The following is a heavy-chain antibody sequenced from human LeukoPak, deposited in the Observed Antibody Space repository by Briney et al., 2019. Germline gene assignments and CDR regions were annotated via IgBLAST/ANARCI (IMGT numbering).Heavy chain of an antibody. CDR3: ARVRGGRSWYYYGMDV. V-gene: IGHV3-30-3*01. Sequence: MXWVRQXXXXXXXWXXVXSYDGDNEYYADSVKGQLTISRDNSKDRLYLQMNSLRPEDTAMYYCARVRGGRSWYYYGMDVWGRGTTVTVSS. CDR2: XSYDGDNE. D-gene: IGHD3-16*01. J-gene: IGHJ6*02.